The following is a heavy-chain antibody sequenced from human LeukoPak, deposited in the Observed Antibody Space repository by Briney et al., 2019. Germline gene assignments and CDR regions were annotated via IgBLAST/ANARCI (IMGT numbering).Heavy chain of an antibody. CDR2: IYYSGST. D-gene: IGHD3-10*01. CDR1: GGSISSSSYY. Sequence: SETLSLTCTASGGSISSSSYYWGWIRQPQGKGLEWIGSIYYSGSTYYNPSLKSRVTISVDTSKNQFSLKLSSVTAADTAVYYCARGNYGSGSYYFDYWGQGTLVTVSS. J-gene: IGHJ4*02. V-gene: IGHV4-39*01. CDR3: ARGNYGSGSYYFDY.